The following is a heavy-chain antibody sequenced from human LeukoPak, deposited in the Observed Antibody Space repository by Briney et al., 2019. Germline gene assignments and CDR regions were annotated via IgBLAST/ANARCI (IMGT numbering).Heavy chain of an antibody. Sequence: PGGSLRLSCAASGFTFGDYAMHWVWQAPGKGLEWVSGISWNSGSIGYADSVKGRFTISRDNAKNSLYLQMNSLRAEDMALYYCAKDVSDSSSSGRAFDIWGQGTMVTVSS. V-gene: IGHV3-9*03. CDR1: GFTFGDYA. CDR3: AKDVSDSSSSGRAFDI. D-gene: IGHD6-6*01. J-gene: IGHJ3*02. CDR2: ISWNSGSI.